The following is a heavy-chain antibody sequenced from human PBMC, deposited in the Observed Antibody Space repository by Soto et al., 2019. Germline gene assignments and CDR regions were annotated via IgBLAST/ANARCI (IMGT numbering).Heavy chain of an antibody. Sequence: ASVKVSCKASGYSFTSYYMHWVRQAPGQGLEWMGIINPSDGSTTYAQKFQGRVTMTRDTSTSTAYMELSRLRSEDTAMFYCERAPHGYCSGGRCYYNDYWGQGTLVTVSA. CDR2: INPSDGST. V-gene: IGHV1-46*01. J-gene: IGHJ4*02. CDR1: GYSFTSYY. D-gene: IGHD2-15*01. CDR3: ERAPHGYCSGGRCYYNDY.